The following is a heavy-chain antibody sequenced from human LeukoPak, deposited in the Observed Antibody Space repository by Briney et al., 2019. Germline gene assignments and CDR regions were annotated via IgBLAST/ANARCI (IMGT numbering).Heavy chain of an antibody. CDR1: GYTFTNYG. D-gene: IGHD6-13*01. CDR2: ISGYSGNT. Sequence: ASAKVSCKASGYTFTNYGITWVRQAPGQGLEWMGWISGYSGNTNYAQKFRGRVTMTTETSTSTAYMELRSLRSDDTAVYYCARDSAGGAPKGMDVWGQGTMVTVSS. CDR3: ARDSAGGAPKGMDV. V-gene: IGHV1-18*01. J-gene: IGHJ6*02.